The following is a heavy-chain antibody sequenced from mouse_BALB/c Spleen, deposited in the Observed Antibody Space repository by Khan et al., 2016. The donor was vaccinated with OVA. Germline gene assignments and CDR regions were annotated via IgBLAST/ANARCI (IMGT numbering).Heavy chain of an antibody. CDR1: GYSITSDYA. J-gene: IGHJ2*01. CDR2: ISYSGST. Sequence: EVQLQESGPGLVKPSQSLSLTCTVSGYSITSDYAWNWIRQFPGNKLEWMGYISYSGSTSYNPSLKSRISITRDTSTHQFFLQLNSLTTEDTATYYCARDYGSSYYYCDYWGQGTTLTVSS. V-gene: IGHV3-2*02. CDR3: ARDYGSSYYYCDY. D-gene: IGHD1-1*01.